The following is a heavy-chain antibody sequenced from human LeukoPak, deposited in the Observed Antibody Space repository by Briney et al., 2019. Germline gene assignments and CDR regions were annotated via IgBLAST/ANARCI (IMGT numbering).Heavy chain of an antibody. D-gene: IGHD1-26*01. CDR3: ARDSYYDAFDI. Sequence: SETLSLTCAVYGGSFSGYYWSWIRQPPGKGLEWIGEINHSGSTNYNPSLKSRVTISVDTSKNQFSLKLSSVTAADTAVYYCARDSYYDAFDIWGRGTMVTVSS. V-gene: IGHV4-34*01. CDR2: INHSGST. CDR1: GGSFSGYY. J-gene: IGHJ3*02.